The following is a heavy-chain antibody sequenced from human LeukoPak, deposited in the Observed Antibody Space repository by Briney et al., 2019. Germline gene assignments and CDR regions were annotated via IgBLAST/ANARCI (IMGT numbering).Heavy chain of an antibody. CDR1: GGSINSAAYY. V-gene: IGHV4-31*03. D-gene: IGHD3-22*01. Sequence: SETLSLTCTVSGGSINSAAYYWTWIRQHPGKGLEWIGYIYYSGSTSYNPSLKSRVTISVDTSKSHFSLRLSSVTAADTAVYYCERLYYYDSSGYYPYYFDYWGQGTLVTVSS. CDR3: ERLYYYDSSGYYPYYFDY. CDR2: IYYSGST. J-gene: IGHJ4*02.